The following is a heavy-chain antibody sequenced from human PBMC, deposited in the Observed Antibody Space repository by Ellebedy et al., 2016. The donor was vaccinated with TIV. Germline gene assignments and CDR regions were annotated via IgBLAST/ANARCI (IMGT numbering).Heavy chain of an antibody. CDR3: ARTDPWQPIDD. CDR1: GGSVSTTRYY. V-gene: IGHV4-39*01. Sequence: MPSETLSLTCTVSGGSVSTTRYYWAWIRQPPGKGLEYIGSVYYSGSPYYNPSFKSRVTLSADTSKNQFSPNLRTVTAADTAVYYCARTDPWQPIDDWGQGILVSVSS. CDR2: VYYSGSP. J-gene: IGHJ4*02. D-gene: IGHD2-21*02.